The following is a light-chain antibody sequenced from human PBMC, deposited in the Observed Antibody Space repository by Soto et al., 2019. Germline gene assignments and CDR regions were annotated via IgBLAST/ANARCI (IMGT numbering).Light chain of an antibody. J-gene: IGKJ2*01. V-gene: IGKV1-5*03. CDR1: QSISSW. CDR2: KAS. Sequence: DIQMTQSPSTLSASVGDRVTITCRASQSISSWLAWYQQKPGKAPKLLIYKASSFESGVPSRFSGSGSGTEFTLTISSLQPDDFATYCCQEYNSYPYTFSQGTKLEIK. CDR3: QEYNSYPYT.